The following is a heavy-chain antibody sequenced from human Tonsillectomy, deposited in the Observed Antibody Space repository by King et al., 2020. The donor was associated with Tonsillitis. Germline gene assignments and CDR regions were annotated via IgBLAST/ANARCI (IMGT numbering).Heavy chain of an antibody. V-gene: IGHV3-48*03. CDR1: GFTFSNYE. Sequence: LVESGGGLVQPGGSLRLSCAASGFTFSNYEINWVRQAPGKGLEWVSYISSSGRTVYYADSLKGRFTISRDNANSSLYLQMNSLRAEDTAVYYCARAARYYYYYYMDVWGEGTTVTVSS. CDR2: ISSSGRTV. J-gene: IGHJ6*03. CDR3: ARAARYYYYYYMDV.